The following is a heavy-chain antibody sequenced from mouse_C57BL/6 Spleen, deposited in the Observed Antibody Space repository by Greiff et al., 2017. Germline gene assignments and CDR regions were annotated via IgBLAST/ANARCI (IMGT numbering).Heavy chain of an antibody. CDR2: IHPSDSDT. J-gene: IGHJ2*01. V-gene: IGHV1-74*01. CDR1: GYTFTSYW. CDR3: ARWGGPLDY. D-gene: IGHD1-1*02. Sequence: VQPQQPGAELVKPGASVKVSCKASGYTFTSYWMHWVKQRPGQGLEWIGRIHPSDSDTNYNQKFKDKATLTVDNSSSTAYMQLSSLTSEDSAVYYCARWGGPLDYWGQGTTLTVSS.